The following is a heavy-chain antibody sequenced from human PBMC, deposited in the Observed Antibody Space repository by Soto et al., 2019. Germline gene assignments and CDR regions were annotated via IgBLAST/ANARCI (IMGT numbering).Heavy chain of an antibody. Sequence: SETLSLTCTVPGGSVSSGSYYWSWIRQPPGKGLEWIGYIYYSGSTNYNPSLKSRVTISVDTSKNQFSLKLSSVTAADTAVYYCARDQGSSGWYGYWGQGTLVTVSS. J-gene: IGHJ4*02. CDR3: ARDQGSSGWYGY. CDR1: GGSVSSGSYY. V-gene: IGHV4-61*01. D-gene: IGHD6-19*01. CDR2: IYYSGST.